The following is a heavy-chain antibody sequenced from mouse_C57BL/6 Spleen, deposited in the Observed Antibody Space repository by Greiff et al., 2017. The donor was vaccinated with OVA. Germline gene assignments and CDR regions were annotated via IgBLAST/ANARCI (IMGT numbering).Heavy chain of an antibody. Sequence: QVQLQQSGPELVKPGASVKISCKASGYAFSSSWMNWVKQRPGKGLEWIGRIYPGDGDTNYNGKFKGKATLTADKSSSTAYMQRSSLTSEDSAVYFCARGSNYFDYWGQGTTLTVSS. D-gene: IGHD1-1*01. V-gene: IGHV1-82*01. CDR1: GYAFSSSW. CDR2: IYPGDGDT. CDR3: ARGSNYFDY. J-gene: IGHJ2*01.